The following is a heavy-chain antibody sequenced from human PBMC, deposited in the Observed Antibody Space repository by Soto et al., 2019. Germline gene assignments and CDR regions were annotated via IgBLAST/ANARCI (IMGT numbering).Heavy chain of an antibody. CDR2: IYYSGST. CDR1: GGSISSGGYY. V-gene: IGHV4-31*03. Sequence: SETLSLTCTVSGGSISSGGYYWSWIRQHPGKGLEWIGYIYYSGSTYYNPSLKSRVTISVDTSKNQFSLKLSSVTAADTAVYYCARDGEEYSSSSNNWFDPLGQGTLVTVSS. J-gene: IGHJ5*02. CDR3: ARDGEEYSSSSNNWFDP. D-gene: IGHD6-6*01.